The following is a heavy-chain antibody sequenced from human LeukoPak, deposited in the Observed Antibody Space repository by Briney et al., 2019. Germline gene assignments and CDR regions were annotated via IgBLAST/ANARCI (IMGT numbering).Heavy chain of an antibody. CDR1: GGSFSGYY. V-gene: IGHV4-34*01. CDR3: ARVGGTYYYYYMDV. D-gene: IGHD1-14*01. Sequence: SETLSLTCAVYGGSFSGYYWSWIRQPPGKGLEWIGEINHSGSTNYNPSLKSRVTISVDTSKNQFSLKLSSVTAADTAVYYCARVGGTYYYYYMDVWGKGTPVTISS. CDR2: INHSGST. J-gene: IGHJ6*03.